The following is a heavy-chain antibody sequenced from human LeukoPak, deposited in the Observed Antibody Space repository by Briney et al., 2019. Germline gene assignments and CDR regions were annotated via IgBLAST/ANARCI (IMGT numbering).Heavy chain of an antibody. CDR1: GFTFSSYG. CDR3: ARAEYSSGWSDAFDI. D-gene: IGHD6-19*01. J-gene: IGHJ3*02. Sequence: GGSLRLSCAASGFTFSSYGMHWVRQAPGKGLEWVAYIQYDGSNEQYADSVKGRFSISRDSSKNILYLQMNSLRAEDTALYYCARAEYSSGWSDAFDIWAQGTMVTVSS. CDR2: IQYDGSNE. V-gene: IGHV3-30*02.